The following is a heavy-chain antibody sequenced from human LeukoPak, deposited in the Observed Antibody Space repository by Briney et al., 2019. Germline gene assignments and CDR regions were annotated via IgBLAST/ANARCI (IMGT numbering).Heavy chain of an antibody. CDR3: ARLHVPVRYFDL. J-gene: IGHJ2*01. CDR2: IYYSGST. V-gene: IGHV4-39*01. D-gene: IGHD3-16*01. Sequence: MPSETLSLTCTVSGGSISSSSYYWGWIRQPPGKGLEWIGSIYYSGSTYYNPSLKSRVTISVDTSKNQFSLKLSSVTAADTAVYYCARLHVPVRYFDLWGRGTLVTVSS. CDR1: GGSISSSSYY.